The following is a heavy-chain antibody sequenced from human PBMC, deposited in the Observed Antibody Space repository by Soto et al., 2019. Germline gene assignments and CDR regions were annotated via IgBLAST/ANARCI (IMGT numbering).Heavy chain of an antibody. D-gene: IGHD3-10*01. J-gene: IGHJ4*02. V-gene: IGHV4-61*01. Sequence: PAETLSSTCIVSDGSASRRSCFWSWIRQHPGKGLEWIGYIYYSGSTNYNPSLKRRVTISVDTSKNQFSLKLSSVTAADTAVYCCSRRRGANYGPVYFHYWGQGTLGT. CDR1: DGSASRRSCF. CDR3: SRRRGANYGPVYFHY. CDR2: IYYSGST.